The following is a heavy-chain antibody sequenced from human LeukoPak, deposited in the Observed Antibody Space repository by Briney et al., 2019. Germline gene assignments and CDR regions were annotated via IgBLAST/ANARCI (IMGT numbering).Heavy chain of an antibody. J-gene: IGHJ4*02. D-gene: IGHD3-3*01. Sequence: ASVKVSCKASGYTFTSYGISWVRQAAGQGLEWMGWISAYTDNTNYAQKLQGRVTMTTDTSTSTAYMELRSLRSDDTAVYYCARDGYHDFWSGYYYLPLFDYWGQGTLVTVSS. CDR1: GYTFTSYG. CDR3: ARDGYHDFWSGYYYLPLFDY. V-gene: IGHV1-18*01. CDR2: ISAYTDNT.